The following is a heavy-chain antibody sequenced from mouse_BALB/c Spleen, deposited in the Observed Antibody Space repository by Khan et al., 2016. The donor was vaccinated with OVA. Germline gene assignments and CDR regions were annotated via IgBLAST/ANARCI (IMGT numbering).Heavy chain of an antibody. CDR2: INPTSGYT. Sequence: QVQLQQSGAELAKPGASVKMSCKASGYTFITYWMHWVKQRPGQGLEWIGYINPTSGYTDYNDKFKDRATLSADKSSSTAYMQLNSLTSEDSAVYYCTRDRMDYWGQGTTLTVSS. CDR1: GYTFITYW. J-gene: IGHJ2*01. CDR3: TRDRMDY. V-gene: IGHV1-7*01.